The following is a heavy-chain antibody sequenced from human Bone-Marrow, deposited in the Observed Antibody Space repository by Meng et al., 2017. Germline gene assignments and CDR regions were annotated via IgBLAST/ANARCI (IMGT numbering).Heavy chain of an antibody. Sequence: GGSLRLSCAASRFTFSSYTMNWVRQAPGEWLEWVSYITGSSSYITYADSVKGRFTISRDNAKNTLYLQMNSLRVEDTARYYCALGSARNPFDYWGQGTLVTVSS. CDR1: RFTFSSYT. J-gene: IGHJ4*02. CDR3: ALGSARNPFDY. D-gene: IGHD3-10*01. V-gene: IGHV3-21*01. CDR2: ITGSSSYI.